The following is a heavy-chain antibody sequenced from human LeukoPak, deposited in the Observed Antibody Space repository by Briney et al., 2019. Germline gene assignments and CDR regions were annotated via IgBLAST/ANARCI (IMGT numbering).Heavy chain of an antibody. CDR1: GYSISSGYY. V-gene: IGHV4-38-2*02. Sequence: PSETLSLTCTVSGYSISSGYYWGWIRQSPGKGLEWIGNIYRRGSTHYNPSLKSRVTISVDTSKNQFSLKLSSVTAADTAVYYCARVSSGSYGLDYWGQGTLVTVSS. CDR2: IYRRGST. J-gene: IGHJ4*02. D-gene: IGHD1-26*01. CDR3: ARVSSGSYGLDY.